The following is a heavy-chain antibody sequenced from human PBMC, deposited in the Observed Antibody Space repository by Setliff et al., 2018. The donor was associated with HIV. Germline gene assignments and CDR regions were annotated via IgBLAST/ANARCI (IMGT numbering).Heavy chain of an antibody. CDR1: GRSLTNHY. D-gene: IGHD2-15*01. Sequence: SETLSLTCTVYGRSLTNHYWTWIRQPPGRGLEWIGEITDTGHTNYNSSLQSRATISLDTPRKQFSLKLTSVTASDAAVYYCARAPSCIGGNCILYYYYYSGLDAWGQGTTVTV. V-gene: IGHV4-34*01. J-gene: IGHJ6*02. CDR2: ITDTGHT. CDR3: ARAPSCIGGNCILYYYYYSGLDA.